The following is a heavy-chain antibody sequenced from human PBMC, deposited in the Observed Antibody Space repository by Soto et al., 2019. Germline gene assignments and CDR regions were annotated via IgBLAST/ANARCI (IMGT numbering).Heavy chain of an antibody. CDR2: INPNSGDT. CDR1: GYTFTGQY. V-gene: IGHV1-2*02. J-gene: IGHJ6*02. CDR3: ARESSGITLYGMDV. D-gene: IGHD1-7*01. Sequence: ASVKVSCKASGYTFTGQYMHWVRQAPGQGLEWMGWINPNSGDTDYAQKFQGRVTMTRDTSIGTAYMELSSLRSNDTAIYYCARESSGITLYGMDVWGQGTTVTVSS.